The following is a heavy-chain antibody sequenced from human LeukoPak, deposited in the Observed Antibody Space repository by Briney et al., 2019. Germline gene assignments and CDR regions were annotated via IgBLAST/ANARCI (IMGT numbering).Heavy chain of an antibody. Sequence: GGSLRLSCAASGFTFSDYYMSWIRQAPGKGLEWVSYISSSSSYTNYADSVKGRFTISRDNAKNSLYLQMNSLRAEDTALYYCARGSHAPFDYWGQGTLVTVSS. CDR2: ISSSSSYT. D-gene: IGHD6-19*01. CDR3: ARGSHAPFDY. CDR1: GFTFSDYY. J-gene: IGHJ4*02. V-gene: IGHV3-11*03.